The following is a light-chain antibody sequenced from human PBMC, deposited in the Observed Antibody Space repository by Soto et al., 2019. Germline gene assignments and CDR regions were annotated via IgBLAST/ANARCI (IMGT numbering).Light chain of an antibody. Sequence: VLAHPASGYGAPRECLPIFCTRNSSDVGGYDYVSWYQQHPGKAPKLMIYDVTNRPSGVSNRFSGSKSGNTASLTISGLQAEDEASYYCSSYTSSTSYVFGTGTKVTVL. CDR1: SSDVGGYDY. J-gene: IGLJ1*01. CDR3: SSYTSSTSYV. CDR2: DVT. V-gene: IGLV2-14*01.